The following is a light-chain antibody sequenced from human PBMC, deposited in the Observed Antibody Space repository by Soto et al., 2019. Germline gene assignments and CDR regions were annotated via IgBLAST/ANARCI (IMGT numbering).Light chain of an antibody. CDR2: GAS. J-gene: IGKJ1*01. CDR1: QSVDSSF. Sequence: EIVLTQSPGSLSLSPGERATLSCRASQSVDSSFFAWYQQKPGQAPRLLIYGASNRATGIPDRFSGSGSGTDFTLTSSRLEPEDFAVYYCQQYVSSVTFGQGTKVEIE. V-gene: IGKV3-20*01. CDR3: QQYVSSVT.